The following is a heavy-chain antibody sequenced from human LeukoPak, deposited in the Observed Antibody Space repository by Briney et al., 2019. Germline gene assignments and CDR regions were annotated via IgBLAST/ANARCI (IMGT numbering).Heavy chain of an antibody. CDR1: RGSLSNYY. D-gene: IGHD2-21*02. CDR2: IYYSGST. CDR3: ARAPYCSGDCYHCDY. J-gene: IGHJ4*02. V-gene: IGHV4-59*01. Sequence: SETLSLTCTVSRGSLSNYYLSWIRQPPGKGLEWIGYIYYSGSTNYNPSLKSRVTISVDTSKNQFSLQLSSVTAADTAVYYCARAPYCSGDCYHCDYWGQGTLVTVSS.